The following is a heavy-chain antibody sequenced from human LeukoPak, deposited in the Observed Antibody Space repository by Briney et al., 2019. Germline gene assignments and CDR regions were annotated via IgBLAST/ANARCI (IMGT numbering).Heavy chain of an antibody. CDR3: AGSRYPEPQDLDY. CDR1: GFTFNIYE. V-gene: IGHV3-48*03. J-gene: IGHJ4*02. Sequence: GGSLRLSCAASGFTFNIYEMNWVRQAPGKGLEWISYISADRNVIYYADSVKGRFIISRDNAKNSLYLQMNSLRAEDTAVYYCAGSRYPEPQDLDYWGQGTLVYVSS. CDR2: ISADRNVI. D-gene: IGHD1-14*01.